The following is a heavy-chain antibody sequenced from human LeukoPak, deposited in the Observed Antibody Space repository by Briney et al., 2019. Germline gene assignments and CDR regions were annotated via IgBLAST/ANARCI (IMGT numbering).Heavy chain of an antibody. CDR1: GGSISSGDYY. J-gene: IGHJ4*02. V-gene: IGHV4-31*03. CDR3: ASEGVAVAGLDY. D-gene: IGHD6-19*01. Sequence: SETLSLTCTVSGGSISSGDYYWSWIRQHPGKGLEWIGYIYYSGSTYYNPSLKSRLAISIDTSKNQFSLNLSSVTAADTAVYYCASEGVAVAGLDYWGQGTLVTVSS. CDR2: IYYSGST.